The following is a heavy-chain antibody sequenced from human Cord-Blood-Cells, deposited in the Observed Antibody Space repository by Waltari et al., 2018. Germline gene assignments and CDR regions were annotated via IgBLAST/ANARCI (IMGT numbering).Heavy chain of an antibody. CDR1: GFTFTSPA. CDR2: IVVGSGNP. J-gene: IGHJ4*02. D-gene: IGHD3-3*01. V-gene: IGHV1-58*01. Sequence: QMQLVQSGPEVKKPGTPLTVSCKASGFTFTSPAVQWVRQARGQRLEWIGWIVVGSGNPNYAQKFQERVTITRDMSTSTAYMELSSLRSEDTAVYYCAASRFYTDFWSGPDYWGQGTLVTVSS. CDR3: AASRFYTDFWSGPDY.